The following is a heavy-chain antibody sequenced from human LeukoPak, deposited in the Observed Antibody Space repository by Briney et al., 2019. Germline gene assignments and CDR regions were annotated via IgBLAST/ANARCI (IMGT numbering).Heavy chain of an antibody. CDR2: INPNSGGT. D-gene: IGHD3-16*01. V-gene: IGHV1-2*02. J-gene: IGHJ4*02. CDR3: ARDHGGQGSARDY. CDR1: GYTFTGYY. Sequence: ASVKVSCKASGYTFTGYYMHWVRQAPGQGLEWMGWINPNSGGTNYAQKFQGRVTMTRDTSISTAYMELSRLRSDDTAVYYCARDHGGQGSARDYWGQGTLVTVSS.